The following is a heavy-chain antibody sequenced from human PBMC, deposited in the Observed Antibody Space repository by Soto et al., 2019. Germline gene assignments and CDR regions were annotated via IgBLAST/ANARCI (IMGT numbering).Heavy chain of an antibody. V-gene: IGHV3-23*01. Sequence: GGSLRLSCAASGFTFSTYPMTWVRQAPGKGLEWVSSIHGSGETTYYAESVKGRFIISRDNSKNTLYLQMDSLRVDDTAVYFCARRSSGSYYAAFDVWGQGAVVTVSS. CDR2: IHGSGETT. J-gene: IGHJ3*01. D-gene: IGHD1-26*01. CDR3: ARRSSGSYYAAFDV. CDR1: GFTFSTYP.